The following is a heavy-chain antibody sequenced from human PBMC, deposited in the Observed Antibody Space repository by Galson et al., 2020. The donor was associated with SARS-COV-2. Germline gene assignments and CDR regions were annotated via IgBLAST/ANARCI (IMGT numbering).Heavy chain of an antibody. Sequence: GGSLRLSCAASGFTFSSYAMHWVRQAPGKGLEWVAVISYDGSNKYYADSVKGRFTISRDNSKNTLYLQMNSLRAEDTAVYYCARDLSGSYYGYFDYWGQGTLVTVSS. D-gene: IGHD1-26*01. CDR1: GFTFSSYA. J-gene: IGHJ4*02. CDR2: ISYDGSNK. V-gene: IGHV3-30-3*01. CDR3: ARDLSGSYYGYFDY.